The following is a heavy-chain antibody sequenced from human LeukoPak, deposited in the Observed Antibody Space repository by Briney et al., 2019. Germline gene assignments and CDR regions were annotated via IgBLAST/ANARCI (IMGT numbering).Heavy chain of an antibody. CDR2: IYSGGST. Sequence: GGSLRLSCAASGFTVSSNDMSWVRQAPGKGLECISVIYSGGSTDYADSVKGRLTISRDNSKNTPYLQMNSLRAEDTAVYYCAKDERFLEWGYYYMDVWGKGTTVTVSS. D-gene: IGHD3-3*01. J-gene: IGHJ6*03. CDR3: AKDERFLEWGYYYMDV. CDR1: GFTVSSND. V-gene: IGHV3-53*01.